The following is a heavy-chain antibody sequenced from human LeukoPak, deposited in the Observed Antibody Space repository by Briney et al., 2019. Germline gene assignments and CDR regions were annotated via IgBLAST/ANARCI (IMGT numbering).Heavy chain of an antibody. CDR1: GGSVSRGSYY. V-gene: IGHV4-61*01. Sequence: PSETLSLTCTVSGGSVSRGSYYRSWIRQPPGKGLEWIGYIYYSGSTNYNPSPKSRVTISVDTSKNQFSLKLSSVTAADTAVYYCARDPRSSGYCSGGSCSDWFDPWGQGTLVTVSS. J-gene: IGHJ5*02. D-gene: IGHD2-15*01. CDR2: IYYSGST. CDR3: ARDPRSSGYCSGGSCSDWFDP.